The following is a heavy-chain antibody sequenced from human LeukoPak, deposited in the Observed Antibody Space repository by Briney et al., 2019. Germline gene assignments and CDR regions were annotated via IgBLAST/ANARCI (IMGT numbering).Heavy chain of an antibody. CDR3: ARDNGGVDY. CDR1: GFTFSSYG. CDR2: IWYDGSNK. Sequence: GGSLRLSCAASGFTFSSYGMHWVRQAPGKGREWVAVIWYDGSNKYYADSVKGRFTISRDNSKNTLYLQMNSLRAEDTAVYYCARDNGGVDYWGQGTLVTVSS. D-gene: IGHD3-10*01. V-gene: IGHV3-33*01. J-gene: IGHJ4*02.